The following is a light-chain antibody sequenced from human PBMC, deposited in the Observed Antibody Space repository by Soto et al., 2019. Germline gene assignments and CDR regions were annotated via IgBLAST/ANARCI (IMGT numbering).Light chain of an antibody. CDR3: QQYNNWPPRT. V-gene: IGKV3-15*01. J-gene: IGKJ2*01. Sequence: EIVMTQSPVTLSVSPGERATLSCRASQSISNHLAWYQQKPGQAHRLLMYGASTRATGIPARFSGSGSGTEFTLTISSLQSEDVAVYYCQQYNNWPPRTFGQGTKLEIK. CDR1: QSISNH. CDR2: GAS.